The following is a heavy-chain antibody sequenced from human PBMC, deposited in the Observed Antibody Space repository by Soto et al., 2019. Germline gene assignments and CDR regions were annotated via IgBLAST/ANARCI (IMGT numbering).Heavy chain of an antibody. V-gene: IGHV3-48*01. CDR3: AKAMGGYYYDSSGYSSYYGMDV. D-gene: IGHD3-22*01. CDR2: ISSSSNTI. CDR1: RFTFSINS. Sequence: AGSLRLSCAASRFTFSINSMNWVLQAPGMGLKWLSYISSSSNTIYYADSVKGRFTISRDNAKNSLYLQMNSLRAEDTAVYYCAKAMGGYYYDSSGYSSYYGMDVWGQGT. J-gene: IGHJ6*02.